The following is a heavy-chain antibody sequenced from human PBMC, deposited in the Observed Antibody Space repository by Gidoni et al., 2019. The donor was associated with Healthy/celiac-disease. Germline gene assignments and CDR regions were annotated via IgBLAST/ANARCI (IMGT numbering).Heavy chain of an antibody. D-gene: IGHD1-26*01. Sequence: QLHLQQWGAGLSKPSETLSLTCAVYVGSFCGYYCRWTRQPPGKGLEWIGEINHSGSTNYNPTLKSRVTISVDTSKNQFSLKLSSVTAADTAVYYCARVQPNRDTGKSFDYWGQGTLVTVSS. CDR2: INHSGST. CDR1: VGSFCGYY. CDR3: ARVQPNRDTGKSFDY. J-gene: IGHJ4*02. V-gene: IGHV4-34*01.